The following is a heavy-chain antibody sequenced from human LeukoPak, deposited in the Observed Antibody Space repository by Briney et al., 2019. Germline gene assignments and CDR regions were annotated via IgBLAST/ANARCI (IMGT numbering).Heavy chain of an antibody. D-gene: IGHD2-2*01. CDR1: GYSFTNYW. V-gene: IGHV5-51*01. J-gene: IGHJ5*02. CDR2: IYPGDSDT. CDR3: ATSLGYCSSTSCQNWFDP. Sequence: GESLKISCKGPGYSFTNYWIGWVRQMPGKGLEWMGMIYPGDSDTRYSPSFQGQVTISADKSISTAYLQWSSLKASDTAMYYCATSLGYCSSTSCQNWFDPWGQGTLVTVSS.